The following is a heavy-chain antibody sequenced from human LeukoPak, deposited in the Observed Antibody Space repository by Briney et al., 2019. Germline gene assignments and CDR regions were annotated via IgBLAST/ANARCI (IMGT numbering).Heavy chain of an antibody. CDR2: INPNSGGT. CDR3: ARGRLVYEFWSGYYWFDP. J-gene: IGHJ5*02. CDR1: GYTFTGYY. D-gene: IGHD3-3*01. V-gene: IGHV1-2*02. Sequence: ASVKVSCKASGYTFTGYYMHWVRQAPGQGLEWMGWINPNSGGTNYAQKFQGRVTMTRDTSISTAYMELSRLRSDDTAVYYCARGRLVYEFWSGYYWFDPWGQGTLVTVSS.